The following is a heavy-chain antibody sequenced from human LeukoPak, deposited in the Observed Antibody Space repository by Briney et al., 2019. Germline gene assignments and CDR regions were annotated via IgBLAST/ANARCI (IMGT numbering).Heavy chain of an antibody. CDR2: IIPIFGTA. D-gene: IGHD2-2*01. V-gene: IGHV1-69*05. CDR3: ARDAGGYCSSTSCYPRSYMDV. J-gene: IGHJ6*03. CDR1: GGTFSSYA. Sequence: ASVKVSCKASGGTFSSYAISWVRQAPGQGLEWMGGIIPIFGTANYAQKFQGRVTITTDESTSTAYMELSSLRSDDTAVYYCARDAGGYCSSTSCYPRSYMDVWGKGTTVTVSS.